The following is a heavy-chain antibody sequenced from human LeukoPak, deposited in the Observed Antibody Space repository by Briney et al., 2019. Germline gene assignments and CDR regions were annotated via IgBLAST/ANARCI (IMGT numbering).Heavy chain of an antibody. CDR2: ISSSGSTI. Sequence: PGGSLRLSCAASGFTFSDYYMSWIRQAPGKGLEWVSYISSSGSTIYYADSVKGRFTISRDNAKNSLYLQMNSLRAEDTAVYYCARVEQQLSHYYYYYMDVWGKGTTVTVSS. CDR3: ARVEQQLSHYYYYYMDV. V-gene: IGHV3-11*04. J-gene: IGHJ6*03. CDR1: GFTFSDYY. D-gene: IGHD6-13*01.